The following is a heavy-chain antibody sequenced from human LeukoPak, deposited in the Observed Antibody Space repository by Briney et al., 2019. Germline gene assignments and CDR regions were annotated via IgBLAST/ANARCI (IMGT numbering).Heavy chain of an antibody. CDR2: LHDRGNM. CDR1: GDSITTNY. Sequence: SETLSLTCTVSGDSITTNYWSWIRQPPGKGLEWIGYLHDRGNMKHSSSLKGRVTISLDMSKNQFSLRLSSVTAADTAIYFCARETSTSQTNLFDYWGQGSLVTVSS. V-gene: IGHV4-59*01. D-gene: IGHD6-6*01. CDR3: ARETSTSQTNLFDY. J-gene: IGHJ4*02.